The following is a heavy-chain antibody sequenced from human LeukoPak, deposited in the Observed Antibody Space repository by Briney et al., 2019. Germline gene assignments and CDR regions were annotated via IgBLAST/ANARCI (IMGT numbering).Heavy chain of an antibody. CDR2: ISAYNGNT. CDR3: ARDDRTGDFDY. J-gene: IGHJ4*02. CDR1: GYTFTSYG. Sequence: ASVKVSCKASGYTFTSYGISWVRQAPGQGLEWMGWISAYNGNTNYAQKLQGRVTMTTDTSTSTACMELRSLRSDDTAVYYCARDDRTGDFDYWGQGTLVTVSS. V-gene: IGHV1-18*01. D-gene: IGHD1-1*01.